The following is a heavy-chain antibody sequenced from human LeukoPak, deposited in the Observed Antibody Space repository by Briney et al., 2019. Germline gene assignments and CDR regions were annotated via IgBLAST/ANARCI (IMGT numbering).Heavy chain of an antibody. V-gene: IGHV4-59*01. CDR1: GGSISSYY. D-gene: IGHD3-16*02. CDR2: IYYSGST. CDR3: AGGGADYVGGGYRPQTLDY. Sequence: SETLSLTCTVSGGSISSYYWSWIRQPPGKGLEWIGYIYYSGSTNYNPSLKSRVTISVDTSKNQFSLKLSSVTAADTAVYYCAGGGADYVGGGYRPQTLDYWGQGTLVTVSS. J-gene: IGHJ4*02.